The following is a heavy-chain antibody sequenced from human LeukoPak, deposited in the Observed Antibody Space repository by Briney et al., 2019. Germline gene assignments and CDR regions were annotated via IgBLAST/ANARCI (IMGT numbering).Heavy chain of an antibody. CDR2: IYYSGST. V-gene: IGHV4-39*01. CDR1: GGSISSYY. Sequence: TSETLSLTCTVSGGSISSYYWSWIRQPPGKGLEWIGSIYYSGSTYYNPSLKSRVTISVDTSKNQFSLKLSSVTAADTAVYYCARHSYYYDSSGYWRVDAFDIWGQGTMVTVSS. CDR3: ARHSYYYDSSGYWRVDAFDI. D-gene: IGHD3-22*01. J-gene: IGHJ3*02.